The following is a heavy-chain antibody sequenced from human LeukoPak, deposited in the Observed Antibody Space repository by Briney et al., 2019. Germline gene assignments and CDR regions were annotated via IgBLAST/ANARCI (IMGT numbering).Heavy chain of an antibody. J-gene: IGHJ4*01. CDR1: GFTFSSYA. CDR3: ANPRRDCGGVAEDY. D-gene: IGHD2-21*01. CDR2: ISGSGGST. V-gene: IGHV3-23*01. Sequence: PGGSLRLSCAASGFTFSSYAMSWVRQAPGKGLEWVSAISGSGGSTYYADSVKGRFTISRDNSKNTLYLQMNSLRAEDTAVYYCANPRRDCGGVAEDYWGQGTLVTVSS.